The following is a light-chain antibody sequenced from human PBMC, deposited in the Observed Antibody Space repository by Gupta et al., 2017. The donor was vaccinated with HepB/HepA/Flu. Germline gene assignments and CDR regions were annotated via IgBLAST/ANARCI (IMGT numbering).Light chain of an antibody. CDR2: DYN. V-gene: IGLV6-57*03. CDR1: SVTMATNY. CDR3: PSYDGPKLLWV. Sequence: NFMLTQPHSLSESPGKTVTISCARSSVTMATNYVQLYQHRPGSAPIPLIEDYNQRVSGVPDRFSGSVANSSNSASLTIYGLKTEDEAAYYCPSYDGPKLLWVFGGGTKLTVL. J-gene: IGLJ3*02.